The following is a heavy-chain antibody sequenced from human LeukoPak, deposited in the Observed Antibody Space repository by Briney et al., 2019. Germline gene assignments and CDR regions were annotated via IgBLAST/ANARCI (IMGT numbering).Heavy chain of an antibody. V-gene: IGHV3-30-3*01. CDR2: ISYDGSNK. Sequence: PGGSLRLSCAASGFTFSSYAMHWVRQAPGKGLEWVAVISYDGSNKYYADSVKGRFTISRDNSKNTLYLQMNSLRAEDTAVYYCAKEDPLAVTLQHWGQGTLVTVSS. CDR1: GFTFSSYA. CDR3: AKEDPLAVTLQH. D-gene: IGHD4-17*01. J-gene: IGHJ1*01.